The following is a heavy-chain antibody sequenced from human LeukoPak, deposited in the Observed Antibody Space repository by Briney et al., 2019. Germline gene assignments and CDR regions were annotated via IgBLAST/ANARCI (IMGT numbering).Heavy chain of an antibody. D-gene: IGHD6-6*01. J-gene: IGHJ4*02. CDR3: ARQGYSSSSRFDY. Sequence: NLGESLKISCKGSGYSFTSYWISWVRQMPGKGLEWMGIIYPGDSDTRYSPSFQGQVTISADKSISTAYLRWSSLKASGTAMYYCARQGYSSSSRFDYWGQGTLVTVSS. CDR1: GYSFTSYW. CDR2: IYPGDSDT. V-gene: IGHV5-51*01.